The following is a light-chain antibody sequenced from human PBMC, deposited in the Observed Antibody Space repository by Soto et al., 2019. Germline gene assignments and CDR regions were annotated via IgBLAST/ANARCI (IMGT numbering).Light chain of an antibody. Sequence: EIVLTQSPATLSVSPGERATLSCRASQSVRHNLAWYQQNLGQAPRLLIYAASTRATGIPARFSGGESQTEFTLTTSSVQSEGFAVYYCQQYNEWPTRWTFGQGTKVEIK. CDR1: QSVRHN. CDR3: QQYNEWPTRWT. V-gene: IGKV3-15*01. J-gene: IGKJ1*01. CDR2: AAS.